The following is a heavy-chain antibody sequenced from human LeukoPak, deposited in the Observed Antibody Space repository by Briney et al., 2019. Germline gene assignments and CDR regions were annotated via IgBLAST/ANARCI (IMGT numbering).Heavy chain of an antibody. CDR2: VDYTGST. CDR1: AGSISTYY. J-gene: IGHJ4*02. D-gene: IGHD2-8*02. Sequence: SETLSLTCTVSAGSISTYYWSWIRQSPGKGLEWIGYVDYTGSTIYNPSVKSRVTISVDRSRNQFFLRLKSVTAADTAVYYCARQGFTDAWSYWLDYWGQALLVTVSS. V-gene: IGHV4-59*08. CDR3: ARQGFTDAWSYWLDY.